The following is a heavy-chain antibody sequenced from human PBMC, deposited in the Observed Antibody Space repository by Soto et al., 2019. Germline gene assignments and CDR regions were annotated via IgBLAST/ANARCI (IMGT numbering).Heavy chain of an antibody. V-gene: IGHV1-69*01. CDR2: IIPIFGTA. CDR1: GGTFSSYA. J-gene: IGHJ6*02. D-gene: IGHD2-15*01. Sequence: QVQLVQSGAEVKKPGSSVKVSCTAPGGTFSSYAISWVRQAPGQGLEWMGGIIPIFGTANYAQKFQGRVTITADESTSTGYTELSSLRSEDTAVYYCARAQGGSSSLDIYYYYYYGMDVWGQGTTVTVSS. CDR3: ARAQGGSSSLDIYYYYYYGMDV.